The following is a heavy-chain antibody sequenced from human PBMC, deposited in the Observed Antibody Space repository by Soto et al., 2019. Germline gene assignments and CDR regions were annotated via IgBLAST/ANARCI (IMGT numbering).Heavy chain of an antibody. CDR1: GGGISSGGYS. Sequence: PSETLSLTCAVSGGGISSGGYSWSWIREPPGGGLEWIGYIYHSGSTFYNPSLQSRVTISIDRSKNQFSLKLGSVTAADTAVYYCARVVVPRPIWGYNRFDPWGQGXLVTVSS. CDR3: ARVVVPRPIWGYNRFDP. J-gene: IGHJ5*02. D-gene: IGHD3-16*01. V-gene: IGHV4-30-2*01. CDR2: IYHSGST.